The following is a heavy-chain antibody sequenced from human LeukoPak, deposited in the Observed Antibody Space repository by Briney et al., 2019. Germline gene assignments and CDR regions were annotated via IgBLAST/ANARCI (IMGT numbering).Heavy chain of an antibody. V-gene: IGHV4-34*01. J-gene: IGHJ4*02. CDR3: ARGTGNNWYGGPFDS. CDR1: GGSFSGYY. Sequence: SETLSLTCAVYGGSFSGYYWTWIRQPPGKGLEWIGEINDSGSTNYNPSLKSRVTISVDTSKNQFSLKLSSVTAAGTAVYYCARGTGNNWYGGPFDSWGQGTLVTVSS. D-gene: IGHD3-10*01. CDR2: INDSGST.